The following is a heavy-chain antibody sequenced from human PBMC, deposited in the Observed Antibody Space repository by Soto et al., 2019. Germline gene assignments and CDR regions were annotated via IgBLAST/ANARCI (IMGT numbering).Heavy chain of an antibody. CDR2: IDPSDSYT. V-gene: IGHV5-10-1*01. J-gene: IGHJ6*02. CDR1: GYSFTSYW. Sequence: PGESLKISCKGSGYSFTSYWISWVRQMPEKGLEWMGRIDPSDSYTNYSPSFQGHVTISADKSISTAYLQWSSLKASDTAMYYCARPGTYYYGMDVWGQGTTVTVSS. CDR3: ARPGTYYYGMDV.